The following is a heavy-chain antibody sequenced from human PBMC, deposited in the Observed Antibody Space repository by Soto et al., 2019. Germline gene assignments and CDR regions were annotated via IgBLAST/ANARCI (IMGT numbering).Heavy chain of an antibody. CDR1: GGSISSGGYY. D-gene: IGHD5-18*01. Sequence: SETLSLTCTVSGGSISSGGYYWSWIRQHPGKGLEWIGYIYYSGSTYYNPSLKSRATISVDTSKNQFSLKLSSVTAADTAVYYCARVLRGYRNAIALNWFDPWGQGTLVTVSS. CDR2: IYYSGST. CDR3: ARVLRGYRNAIALNWFDP. V-gene: IGHV4-31*03. J-gene: IGHJ5*02.